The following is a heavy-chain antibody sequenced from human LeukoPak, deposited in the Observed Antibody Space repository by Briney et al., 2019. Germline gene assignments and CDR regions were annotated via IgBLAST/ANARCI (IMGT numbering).Heavy chain of an antibody. V-gene: IGHV3-21*06. CDR3: ATETNGRHYDY. J-gene: IGHJ4*02. CDR1: GLTFSTSG. CDR2: IGPTGSDR. Sequence: GGALRLSCTASGLTFSTSGFNWVRQAPGEGLEWVASIGPTGSDRYHADSIKGRFTISRDNANNFLYLQMNSLRAEDTAVYYCATETNGRHYDYWGQGTLLTVSS. D-gene: IGHD1-14*01.